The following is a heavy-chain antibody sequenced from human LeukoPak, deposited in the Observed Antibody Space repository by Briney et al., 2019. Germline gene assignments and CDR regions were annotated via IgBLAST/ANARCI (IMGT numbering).Heavy chain of an antibody. CDR1: GFTFSGSA. Sequence: GGSLRLSCAASGFTFSGSAMHWVRQASGKGLEWVGRIRSKANSYATAYAASVKGRFTISRDDSKNTAYLQMNSLKTEDTAVYYCAKASANARPYYFDYWGQGTLVTVSS. CDR2: IRSKANSYAT. J-gene: IGHJ4*02. CDR3: AKASANARPYYFDY. D-gene: IGHD2-15*01. V-gene: IGHV3-73*01.